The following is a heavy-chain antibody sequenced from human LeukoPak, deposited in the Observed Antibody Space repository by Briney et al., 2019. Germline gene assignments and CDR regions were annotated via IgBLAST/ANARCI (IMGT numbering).Heavy chain of an antibody. D-gene: IGHD5-12*01. Sequence: GGSLRLSCAASGFTFSSPSISWVRQAPGKGLEWVSAITDAVGSTLYADSVKGRFTISSDNSKNTVYLQMNSLRPEDMAVYYCAKEIFSGLLYIDYWGQGTLVTVSS. CDR1: GFTFSSPS. V-gene: IGHV3-23*01. J-gene: IGHJ4*02. CDR3: AKEIFSGLLYIDY. CDR2: ITDAVGST.